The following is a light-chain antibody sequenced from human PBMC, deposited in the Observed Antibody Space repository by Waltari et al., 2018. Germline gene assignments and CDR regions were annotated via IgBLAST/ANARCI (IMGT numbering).Light chain of an antibody. CDR1: QDIMNY. CDR2: DAS. V-gene: IGKV1-33*01. J-gene: IGKJ1*01. Sequence: IQITPSPSSMSASVGDIVSITCQASQDIMNYLIWYQQKPGKAPKLLIYDASNLETGVPSRFSGSASGTDFTFTISSLQPEDIATYYCQQYKDLPRTFGQGTKVEFK. CDR3: QQYKDLPRT.